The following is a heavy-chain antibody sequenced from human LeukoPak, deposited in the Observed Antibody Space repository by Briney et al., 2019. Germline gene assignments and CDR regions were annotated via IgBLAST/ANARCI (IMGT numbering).Heavy chain of an antibody. CDR1: GFTFTTYT. J-gene: IGHJ2*01. D-gene: IGHD5-24*01. V-gene: IGHV3-21*01. Sequence: GGSLRLSCAASGFTFTTYTMNWVRQAPGKGLESVSSISSSSSYIYYADSVKGRFTVSRDNAKNSLYLQMNSLRAEDTAVYYCAREERDGYNYYWYFDLWGRGTLVTVSS. CDR2: ISSSSSYI. CDR3: AREERDGYNYYWYFDL.